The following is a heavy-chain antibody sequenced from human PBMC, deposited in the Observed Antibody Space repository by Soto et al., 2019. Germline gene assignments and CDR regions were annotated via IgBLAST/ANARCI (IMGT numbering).Heavy chain of an antibody. V-gene: IGHV4-30-4*01. D-gene: IGHD4-17*01. J-gene: IGHJ3*02. Sequence: VQLQESGPGLVKPSQTLSLTCTVSGGSISSGDYYWSWIRQPPGKGLEWIGYIYYSGSTYYNPSLKSRVTISVDTSKNQFSLKLSSVTAADTAVYYCARVASTTVTGEGAFDIWGQGTMVTVSS. CDR2: IYYSGST. CDR1: GGSISSGDYY. CDR3: ARVASTTVTGEGAFDI.